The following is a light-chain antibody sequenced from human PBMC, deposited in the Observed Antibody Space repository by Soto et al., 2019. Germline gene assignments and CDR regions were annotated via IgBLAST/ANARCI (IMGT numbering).Light chain of an antibody. V-gene: IGLV1-44*01. Sequence: QSVLTQPPSVSGTPGQSVTISCSGSSSNIGGQTVSWYQQLPGTAPNLLIYSGHQRPSGVPDRFSASKSGSSASMAISGLQSEDEGDYCCAAWDESLNGQVFGGGTKLTVL. J-gene: IGLJ3*02. CDR1: SSNIGGQT. CDR3: AAWDESLNGQV. CDR2: SGH.